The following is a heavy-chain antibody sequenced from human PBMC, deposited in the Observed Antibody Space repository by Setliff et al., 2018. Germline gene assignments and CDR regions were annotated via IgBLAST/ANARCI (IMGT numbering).Heavy chain of an antibody. CDR1: GFTFSDHE. D-gene: IGHD3-22*01. CDR2: ISSSGTVS. CDR3: ANNYYDTTMGYYFDY. V-gene: IGHV3-48*03. Sequence: PGGSLRLSCVVSGFTFSDHEMNWVRQAPGKGLEWVSYISSSGTVSFYADSVKGRFTISRDNAENSLHLQMSSLRAEDTAIYYCANNYYDTTMGYYFDYWGQGTQVTVSS. J-gene: IGHJ4*02.